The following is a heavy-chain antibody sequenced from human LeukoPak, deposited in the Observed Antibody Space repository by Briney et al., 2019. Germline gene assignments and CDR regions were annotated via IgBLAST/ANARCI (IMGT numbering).Heavy chain of an antibody. J-gene: IGHJ4*02. Sequence: GGPLRLSCAASGFAFSSYAMSWVRQAPGKGLEWVSGISGSAGATYYADSLKGRFTISRDNSKKTVYLQMNSLRGDDTAIYYCAKVWNKRNYFDYWGQGALVTDSA. CDR1: GFAFSSYA. CDR3: AKVWNKRNYFDY. D-gene: IGHD1-1*01. V-gene: IGHV3-23*01. CDR2: ISGSAGAT.